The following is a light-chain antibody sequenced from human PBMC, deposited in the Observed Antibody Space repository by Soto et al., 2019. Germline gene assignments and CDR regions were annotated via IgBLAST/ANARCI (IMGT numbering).Light chain of an antibody. J-gene: IGLJ3*02. CDR1: NSNIGAGFD. CDR2: GIS. Sequence: QSVLTQPPSVSGAPGQRVTISCTGSNSNIGAGFDAHWYQHLPGTAPKLLIYGISNRPSGVPDRFSGSKSGTSASLAITGLLAEDEADYYCWSYDSSLSGLVFGGGTKLTVL. V-gene: IGLV1-40*01. CDR3: WSYDSSLSGLV.